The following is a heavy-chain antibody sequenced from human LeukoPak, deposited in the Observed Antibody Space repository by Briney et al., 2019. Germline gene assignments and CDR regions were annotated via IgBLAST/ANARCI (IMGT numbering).Heavy chain of an antibody. CDR1: GFTFSSYA. Sequence: GGSLRLSRAASGFTFSSYAMSWVRQAPGKGLEWVSAISGSGGSTYYADSVKGRFTISRDNSKNTLYLQMNSLRAEDTAVYYCANGGYYYDSSGYYYSQPPNDYWGQGTLVPVSS. J-gene: IGHJ4*02. D-gene: IGHD3-22*01. CDR2: ISGSGGST. V-gene: IGHV3-23*01. CDR3: ANGGYYYDSSGYYYSQPPNDY.